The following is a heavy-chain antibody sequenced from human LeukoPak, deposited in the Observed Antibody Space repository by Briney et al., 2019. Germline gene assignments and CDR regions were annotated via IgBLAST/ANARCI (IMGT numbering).Heavy chain of an antibody. D-gene: IGHD4-17*01. J-gene: IGHJ4*02. Sequence: GGSLRLSCAASGFTFSGSWMSWVRQAPGKGLEWVANIKQDGSEKYYVDSVKGRFTISRDNAENSLFLQMDSLRAEDTAVYYCARLNGEVTVFGYWGQGALVTVSS. CDR2: IKQDGSEK. V-gene: IGHV3-7*01. CDR3: ARLNGEVTVFGY. CDR1: GFTFSGSW.